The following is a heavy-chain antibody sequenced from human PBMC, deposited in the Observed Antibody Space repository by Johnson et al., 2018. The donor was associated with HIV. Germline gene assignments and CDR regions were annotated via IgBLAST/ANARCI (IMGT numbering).Heavy chain of an antibody. J-gene: IGHJ3*02. Sequence: QVQLVESGGGVVQPGGSLRLSCAASGFTFSSYGMHWVRQAPGNGLEWVAFIWYDGSNKYYADSVKGRFTISRDNSKNTLYLQMNSLRAEDTAVYYCAKNGGVGGGSSNGAFDIWGQGTMVTVSS. CDR1: GFTFSSYG. CDR3: AKNGGVGGGSSNGAFDI. V-gene: IGHV3-30*02. CDR2: IWYDGSNK. D-gene: IGHD2-15*01.